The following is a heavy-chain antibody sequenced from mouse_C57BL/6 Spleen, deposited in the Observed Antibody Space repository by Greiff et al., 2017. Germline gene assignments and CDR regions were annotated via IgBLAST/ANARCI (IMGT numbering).Heavy chain of an antibody. D-gene: IGHD2-3*01. CDR1: GYTFTSYW. V-gene: IGHV1-52*01. CDR3: AREGGYSYYAMDY. J-gene: IGHJ4*01. CDR2: IDTSDSDT. Sequence: QVQLQQPGAELVRPGSSVKLSCKASGYTFTSYWMHWVKQRPIQGLEWIGNIDTSDSDTHYNQKFKDKATLTVDKSSSTDYLQLSSLTAEDSAVYYVAREGGYSYYAMDYWGQGTSVTVSS.